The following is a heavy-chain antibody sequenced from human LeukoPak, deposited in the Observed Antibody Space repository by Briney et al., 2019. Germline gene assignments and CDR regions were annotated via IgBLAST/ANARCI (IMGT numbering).Heavy chain of an antibody. D-gene: IGHD6-13*01. Sequence: SVKVSCKASGGTFSSYAISWVRQAPGQGLEWMGGIIPIFGTANYAQKFQGRVTITADKSASTGYMELRSLRSDDTAVYYCARSRAAAQQLFDYWGQGTLVTVSS. CDR1: GGTFSSYA. CDR2: IIPIFGTA. CDR3: ARSRAAAQQLFDY. V-gene: IGHV1-69*06. J-gene: IGHJ4*02.